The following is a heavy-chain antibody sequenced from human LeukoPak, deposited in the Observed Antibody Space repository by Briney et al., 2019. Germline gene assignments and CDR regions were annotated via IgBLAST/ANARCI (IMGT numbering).Heavy chain of an antibody. CDR1: GGTFSSYA. V-gene: IGHV1-69*13. CDR2: IIPIFGTA. CDR3: ASERNVVWSGYSEFRYFDY. Sequence: SVKVSCEASGGTFSSYAISWVRQAPGQGLEWMGGIIPIFGTANYAQKFQGRVTITADESTSTAYMELSSLRSEDTAVYYCASERNVVWSGYSEFRYFDYWGQGTLVTVSS. D-gene: IGHD3-3*01. J-gene: IGHJ4*02.